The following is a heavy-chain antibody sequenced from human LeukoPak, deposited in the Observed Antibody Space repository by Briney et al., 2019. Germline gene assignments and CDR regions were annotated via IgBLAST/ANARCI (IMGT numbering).Heavy chain of an antibody. CDR1: GFTFGDYA. D-gene: IGHD6-19*01. V-gene: IGHV3-49*04. CDR3: TMGPPGYSSGCPDY. Sequence: QTGGSLRLSCTASGFTFGDYAMSWVRQAPGKGLEWVGFIRSKAYGGTTEYAASVKGRFTISRDDSKSIAYLQMNSLKTEDTAVYYCTMGPPGYSSGCPDYWGQGTLVTVSS. J-gene: IGHJ4*02. CDR2: IRSKAYGGTT.